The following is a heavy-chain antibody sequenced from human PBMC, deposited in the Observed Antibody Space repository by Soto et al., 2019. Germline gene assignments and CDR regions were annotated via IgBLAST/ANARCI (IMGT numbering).Heavy chain of an antibody. V-gene: IGHV3-33*01. J-gene: IGHJ6*02. Sequence: QVQLVESGGGVVQPGRSLRLSCAASGFTFSSYGMHWVRQAPGKGLEWVAVIWYDGSNKYYADSVKGRFTISRDNSKNTLYLQMNSLRAEDTAVYYCAREGGLAVAGTLDYYGMDVWGQGTTVTVSS. D-gene: IGHD6-19*01. CDR3: AREGGLAVAGTLDYYGMDV. CDR1: GFTFSSYG. CDR2: IWYDGSNK.